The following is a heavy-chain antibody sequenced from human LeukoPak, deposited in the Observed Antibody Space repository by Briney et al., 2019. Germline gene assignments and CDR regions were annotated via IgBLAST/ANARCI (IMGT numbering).Heavy chain of an antibody. CDR2: IKQDGSEK. D-gene: IGHD2-15*01. CDR1: GFTFSSHW. CDR3: ARDSPSYCSGGSCYAYYFDY. J-gene: IGHJ4*02. V-gene: IGHV3-7*01. Sequence: GGSLRLSCAASGFTFSSHWMSWVRQAPGKGLEWVANIKQDGSEKYYVDSVKGRFTISRDNAKNSLYLQMNSLRAEDTAVYYCARDSPSYCSGGSCYAYYFDYWGQGTLVTVSS.